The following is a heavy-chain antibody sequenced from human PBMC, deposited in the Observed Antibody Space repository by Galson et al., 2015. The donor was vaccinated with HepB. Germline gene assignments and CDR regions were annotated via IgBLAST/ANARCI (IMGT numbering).Heavy chain of an antibody. CDR2: TYSTGVT. J-gene: IGHJ5*02. Sequence: SETLSLTCTVSGGSISGTSRYWGWIRQPPGKGLEWIGSTYSTGVTHYNPSLKSRVTISVDTSRNQFFLNLSSVTAADTAVYYCARDIDYICYQFDPWGQGTLVTVSS. D-gene: IGHD2-21*01. CDR1: GGSISGTSRY. V-gene: IGHV4-39*07. CDR3: ARDIDYICYQFDP.